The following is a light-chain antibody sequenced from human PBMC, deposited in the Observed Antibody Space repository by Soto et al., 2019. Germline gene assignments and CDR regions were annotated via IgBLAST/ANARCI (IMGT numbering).Light chain of an antibody. V-gene: IGKV4-1*01. J-gene: IGKJ4*01. CDR2: WAS. CDR1: QSLLYRSTSKNY. Sequence: DILMTQSPEFLTVSVGERATISCKSSQSLLYRSTSKNYLAWYQQKPVQRPKLLIYWASTRESGVPDRFSGSGSGTDVTLTISNVQAEDVAVYYCQRYYNTPLTFGGGTKVEI. CDR3: QRYYNTPLT.